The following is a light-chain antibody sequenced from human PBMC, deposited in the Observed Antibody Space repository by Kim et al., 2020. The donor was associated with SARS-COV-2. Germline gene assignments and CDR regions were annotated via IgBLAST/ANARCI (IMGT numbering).Light chain of an antibody. V-gene: IGLV3-21*04. CDR1: NSGNKS. CDR2: YPS. CDR3: QVWHSSSGV. J-gene: IGLJ3*02. Sequence: APEETARISCGGNNSGNKSVHWYQQKPGQAPVLVFYYPSDRPSGIPDRFSGSNSGNTATLTISRVEAGDEADYYCQVWHSSSGVFGGGTKLTVL.